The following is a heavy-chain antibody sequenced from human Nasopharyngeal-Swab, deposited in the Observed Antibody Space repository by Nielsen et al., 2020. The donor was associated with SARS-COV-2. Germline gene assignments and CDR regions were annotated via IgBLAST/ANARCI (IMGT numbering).Heavy chain of an antibody. CDR1: GFTFSNNW. CDR2: IKQDGSEK. CDR3: GRYCYNAALDY. D-gene: IGHD2-21*01. Sequence: GGSLRLSCAASGFTFSNNWMSWVRQAPGKGLEWVANIKQDGSEKFYVDSVKGRFTISRDNAKNSLYLQMNTLRVEDTAVYYCGRYCYNAALDYWGQGTLVTVSS. V-gene: IGHV3-7*01. J-gene: IGHJ4*02.